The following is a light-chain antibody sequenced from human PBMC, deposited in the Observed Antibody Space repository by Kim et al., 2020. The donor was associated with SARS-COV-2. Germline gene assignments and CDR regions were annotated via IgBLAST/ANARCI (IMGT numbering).Light chain of an antibody. Sequence: QSLLTQPPSTSGTPGQRVTISCSGSDSNIESNSVNWYQQFPGTAPKLLIKTDDRRPSGVPDRFSGSKSGTSASLAISGLQSEDEADYYCAAWDDDLSTYVFGSGTKVTVL. J-gene: IGLJ1*01. CDR2: TDD. CDR3: AAWDDDLSTYV. CDR1: DSNIESNS. V-gene: IGLV1-44*01.